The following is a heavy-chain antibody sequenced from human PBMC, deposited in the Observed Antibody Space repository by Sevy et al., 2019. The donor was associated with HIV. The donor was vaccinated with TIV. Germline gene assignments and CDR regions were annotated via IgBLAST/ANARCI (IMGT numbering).Heavy chain of an antibody. Sequence: GGSLRLSCAASGFSFSTYSMNWVRQAPGKGLEWVSSITSGSTYTYYVDSVKGRFSISRDNAKNPVFLQMNSLRAEDTAVYDCARSPEFQYQMLYGRQRYNGMDVWGQGTTVTVSS. V-gene: IGHV3-21*01. J-gene: IGHJ6*02. CDR1: GFSFSTYS. CDR2: ITSGSTYT. CDR3: ARSPEFQYQMLYGRQRYNGMDV. D-gene: IGHD2-2*02.